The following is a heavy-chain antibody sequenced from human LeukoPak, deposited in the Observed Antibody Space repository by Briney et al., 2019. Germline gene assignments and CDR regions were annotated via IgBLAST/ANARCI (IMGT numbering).Heavy chain of an antibody. Sequence: ASVKVSCRTSGYTFSNYYMQGVRQAPGQGLESMGWINPKSGGTNYAQKFRGRVTLTRDTSISTAYMELSRLTSDDTAVYYCAPSGTYFDYWGQGTLVTVSS. CDR3: APSGTYFDY. CDR1: GYTFSNYY. CDR2: INPKSGGT. J-gene: IGHJ4*02. D-gene: IGHD1-26*01. V-gene: IGHV1-2*02.